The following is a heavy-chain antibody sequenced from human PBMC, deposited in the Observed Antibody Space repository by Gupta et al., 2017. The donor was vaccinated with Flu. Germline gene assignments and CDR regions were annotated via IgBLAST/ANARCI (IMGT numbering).Heavy chain of an antibody. CDR1: GFTSSSDG. CDR3: ARGSFETPTVKNWFDP. V-gene: IGHV3-33*01. D-gene: IGHD3-3*02. J-gene: IGHJ5*02. Sequence: QVQLVVSGGGVVQPGRSLRLSCAASGFTSSSDGMHWVRQAPGKGLEWVAVIWYDGSNKYYADSVKGRFTISRDNSKNTLYLQMNSLRAEDTAVYYCARGSFETPTVKNWFDPWGQGTLVTVSS. CDR2: IWYDGSNK.